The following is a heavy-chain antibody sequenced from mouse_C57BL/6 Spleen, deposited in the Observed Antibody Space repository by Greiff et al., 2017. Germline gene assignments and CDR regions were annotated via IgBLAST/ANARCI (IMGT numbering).Heavy chain of an antibody. D-gene: IGHD2-1*01. J-gene: IGHJ1*03. CDR3: AEGGNYGYFDV. V-gene: IGHV1-59*01. Sequence: QVQLQQPGAELVRPGPSVKLSCKASGYTFTSYWMHWVKQRPGQGLEWIGVIDPSDSYTNYNQKFKGKATLTVDTSSSTAYMQLSSLTSEDSAVYYCAEGGNYGYFDVWGTGTTVTVSS. CDR2: IDPSDSYT. CDR1: GYTFTSYW.